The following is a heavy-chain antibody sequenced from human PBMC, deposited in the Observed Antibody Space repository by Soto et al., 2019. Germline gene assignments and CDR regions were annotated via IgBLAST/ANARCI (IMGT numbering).Heavy chain of an antibody. J-gene: IGHJ4*02. D-gene: IGHD4-17*01. CDR1: GFMFGSYW. CDR2: IKRDGSEK. Sequence: PGGSLRLSCTASGFMFGSYWMTWVRHVPGEGLQWVANIKRDGSEKNYVDFVKGPFTITKNNADNSVFLDMNNLRVDDTATYYCARVRATDYEIDYWGQGALVTVSS. CDR3: ARVRATDYEIDY. V-gene: IGHV3-7*03.